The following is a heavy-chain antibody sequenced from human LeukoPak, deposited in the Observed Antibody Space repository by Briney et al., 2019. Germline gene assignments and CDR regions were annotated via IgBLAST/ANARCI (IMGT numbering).Heavy chain of an antibody. CDR1: GGSISSSSYY. CDR2: IYYSGST. J-gene: IGHJ4*02. D-gene: IGHD4-17*01. CDR3: ARHADYGDYAFDY. V-gene: IGHV4-39*01. Sequence: SETLSLTCTVSGGSISSSSYYWGWIRQPPGKGLEWIGSIYYSGSTYYNPSLKSRVTISVDTSKNQFSLELSSVTAADTAVYYCARHADYGDYAFDYWGQGTLVTVSS.